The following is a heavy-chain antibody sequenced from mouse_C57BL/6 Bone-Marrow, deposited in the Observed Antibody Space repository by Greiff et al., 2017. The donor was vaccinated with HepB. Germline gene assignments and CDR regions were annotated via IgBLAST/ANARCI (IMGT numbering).Heavy chain of an antibody. CDR2: IDPETGGT. J-gene: IGHJ4*01. CDR1: GYTFTDYE. CDR3: TRRDTTNYAMDY. V-gene: IGHV1-15*01. D-gene: IGHD1-1*01. Sequence: QVQLQQSGAELVRPGASVTLSCKASGYTFTDYEMHWVKQTPVHGLEWIGAIDPETGGTAYNQKFKGKAILTADKSSSTAYMELRSLTSEDSAVYYCTRRDTTNYAMDYWGQGTSVTVSS.